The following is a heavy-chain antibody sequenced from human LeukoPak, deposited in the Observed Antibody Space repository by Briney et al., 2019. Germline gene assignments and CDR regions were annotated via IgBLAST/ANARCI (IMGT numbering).Heavy chain of an antibody. V-gene: IGHV4-39*07. Sequence: SETLSLTCTVSGGSISSSSYYWGWIRQPPGKGLEWIGSIYYSGSTYYNPSLKSRVTISVDTSMNQFSLKLSSVTAADTAVYYCARDDWYGGDWFDPWGQGTLVTVSS. CDR2: IYYSGST. CDR3: ARDDWYGGDWFDP. CDR1: GGSISSSSYY. J-gene: IGHJ5*02. D-gene: IGHD3-9*01.